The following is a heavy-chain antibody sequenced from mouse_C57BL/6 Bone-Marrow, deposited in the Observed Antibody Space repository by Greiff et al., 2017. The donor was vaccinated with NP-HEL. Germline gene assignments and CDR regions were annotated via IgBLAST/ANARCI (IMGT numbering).Heavy chain of an antibody. Sequence: QVQLQQPGAELVRPGTSVKLSCKASGYTFTSYWMHWVKQRPGQGLEWIGVIDPSDSYTNYNQKFKGKATLTVDTSSSTAYMQLSSLTSEDSAVYYCARFQTAQATLYYLDYWGQGTTLTVSS. V-gene: IGHV1-59*01. J-gene: IGHJ2*01. D-gene: IGHD3-2*02. CDR2: IDPSDSYT. CDR3: ARFQTAQATLYYLDY. CDR1: GYTFTSYW.